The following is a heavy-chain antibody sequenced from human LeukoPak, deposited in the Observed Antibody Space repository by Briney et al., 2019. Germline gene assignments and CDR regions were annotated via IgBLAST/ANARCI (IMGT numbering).Heavy chain of an antibody. V-gene: IGHV4-39*01. CDR3: ARQTGSGLFILP. Sequence: SETLSLTCTVSGVAISSSNSYWGWIRQPPGKGLEWIGSIYYSGNTYYNASLKRQVSISIDTSKNQFSLRLTSVTAADTAVYYCARQTGSGLFILPGGQGTLVTVSS. CDR2: IYYSGNT. D-gene: IGHD3/OR15-3a*01. J-gene: IGHJ4*02. CDR1: GVAISSSNSY.